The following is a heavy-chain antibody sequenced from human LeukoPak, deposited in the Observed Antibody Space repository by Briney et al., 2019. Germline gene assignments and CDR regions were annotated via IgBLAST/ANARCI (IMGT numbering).Heavy chain of an antibody. V-gene: IGHV1-69*04. Sequence: SVKVSCKASGGTFISYAISWVRQAPGQGLEWMGRIIPIFGIANYAQKFQGRVTITADKSTSTAYMELSSLRSEDTAVYYCARIYCSGGSCYSFDPWGQGTLVTVSS. CDR2: IIPIFGIA. CDR1: GGTFISYA. CDR3: ARIYCSGGSCYSFDP. J-gene: IGHJ5*02. D-gene: IGHD2-15*01.